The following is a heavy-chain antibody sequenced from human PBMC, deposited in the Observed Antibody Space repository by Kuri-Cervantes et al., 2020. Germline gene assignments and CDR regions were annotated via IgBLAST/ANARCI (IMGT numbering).Heavy chain of an antibody. V-gene: IGHV3-33*01. J-gene: IGHJ5*02. CDR2: IWYDGSNK. CDR3: ARGYGDYVGWFDP. D-gene: IGHD4-17*01. Sequence: GGSLRLSCAASGFTFSSYGMHWVRQAPGKGLEWVAVIWYDGSNKYYADSVKGRFTVSRDNSKNTLYLQMNSLRAEDTAVYYCARGYGDYVGWFDPWGQGTLVTVSS. CDR1: GFTFSSYG.